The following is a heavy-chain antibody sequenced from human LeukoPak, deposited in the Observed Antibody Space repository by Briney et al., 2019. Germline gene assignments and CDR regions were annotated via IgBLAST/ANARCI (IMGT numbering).Heavy chain of an antibody. V-gene: IGHV4-39*01. CDR1: GGSISSSSYY. CDR2: IYYSGST. J-gene: IGHJ4*02. D-gene: IGHD6-19*01. CDR3: ARRDSSGWYSRLTHKALFDY. Sequence: SETLSLTCTVSGGSISSSSYYWGWIRQPPGKGLEWIGSIYYSGSTYYNPSLKSRVTISVDTSKNQFSLKLSSVTAADTAVYYCARRDSSGWYSRLTHKALFDYWGQGTLVTVSS.